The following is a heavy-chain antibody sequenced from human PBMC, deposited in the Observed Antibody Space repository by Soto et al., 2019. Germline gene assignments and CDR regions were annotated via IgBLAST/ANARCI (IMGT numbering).Heavy chain of an antibody. J-gene: IGHJ4*02. V-gene: IGHV4-34*01. CDR2: INHSGST. CDR1: GGSFSGYY. Sequence: PSETLSLTCAVYGGSFSGYYWSWIRQPPGKGLEWIGEINHSGSTNYNPSLKSRVTISVDTSKNQFSLKLSSVTAADTAVYYCASAGISAPGYYWGQGTLVTV. CDR3: ASAGISAPGYY.